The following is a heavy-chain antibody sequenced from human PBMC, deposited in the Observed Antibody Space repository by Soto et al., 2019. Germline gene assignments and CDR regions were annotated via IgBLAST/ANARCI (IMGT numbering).Heavy chain of an antibody. V-gene: IGHV3-33*01. CDR3: ARDLANGSGYLYYYGMDV. J-gene: IGHJ6*02. CDR1: GFTFSSYG. CDR2: IWYDGSNK. D-gene: IGHD3-3*01. Sequence: GGSLRLSCAASGFTFSSYGMHWVRQAPGKGLEWVAVIWYDGSNKYYADSVKGRFTISRDNSKNTLYLQMNSLRAEDTAVYYCARDLANGSGYLYYYGMDVWGQGTTVTVSS.